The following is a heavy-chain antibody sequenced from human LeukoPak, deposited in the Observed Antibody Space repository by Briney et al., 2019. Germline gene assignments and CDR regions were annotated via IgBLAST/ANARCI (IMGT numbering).Heavy chain of an antibody. V-gene: IGHV3-30*02. CDR2: IRYDGSNK. Sequence: GGSLRLSCAASGFTFSSYGMHWVRQAPGKGPEWVAFIRYDGSNKYYADSVKGRFTISRDNSKNTLYLQMNSLRAEDTAVYYCAKGGQLRYFDWLLLHDAFDIWGQGTMVTVSS. J-gene: IGHJ3*02. D-gene: IGHD3-9*01. CDR1: GFTFSSYG. CDR3: AKGGQLRYFDWLLLHDAFDI.